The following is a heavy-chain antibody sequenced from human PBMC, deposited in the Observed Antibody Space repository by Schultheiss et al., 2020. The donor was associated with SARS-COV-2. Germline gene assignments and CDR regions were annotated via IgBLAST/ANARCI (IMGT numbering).Heavy chain of an antibody. CDR1: GYSISSGYY. CDR3: ARLNVVVVAATI. CDR2: IYHSGST. V-gene: IGHV4-38-2*01. Sequence: SETLSLTCAVSGYSISSGYYWGWIRQPPGKGLEWIGSIYHSGSTYYNPSLKSRVTISVDTSKNQFSLKLSSVTAADTAVYYCARLNVVVVAATIWGQGTLVTVSS. J-gene: IGHJ4*02. D-gene: IGHD2-15*01.